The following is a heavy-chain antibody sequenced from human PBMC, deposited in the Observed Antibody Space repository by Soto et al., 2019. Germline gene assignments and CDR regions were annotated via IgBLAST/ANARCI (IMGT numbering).Heavy chain of an antibody. Sequence: GGSLRLSCAASGFTFSSYSMNWVRQAPGKGLEWVSYISSSSSTIYYADSVNGRFTISRDNAKNSLYLQMNSLRAEDTAVYYCARVTYSSSWYNWYFDLWGRGTLVTVSS. D-gene: IGHD6-13*01. V-gene: IGHV3-48*01. CDR3: ARVTYSSSWYNWYFDL. J-gene: IGHJ2*01. CDR2: ISSSSSTI. CDR1: GFTFSSYS.